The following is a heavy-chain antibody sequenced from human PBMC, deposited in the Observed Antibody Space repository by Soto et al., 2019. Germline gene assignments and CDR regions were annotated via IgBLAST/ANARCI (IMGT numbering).Heavy chain of an antibody. CDR1: GFTFSSYA. J-gene: IGHJ6*02. CDR3: ASDPNAVAAAADTMMLQNYSGMGV. CDR2: ISGSGGST. V-gene: IGHV3-23*01. Sequence: GGPLRLSGAASGFTFSSYAMSWVRQAPGKGLEWVSAISGSGGSTYYADSVKGRFTISRDNSKNTLYLQMNSLRAEDPAVYYCASDPNAVAAAADTMMLQNYSGMGVWGQGTTVTVSS. D-gene: IGHD3-22*01.